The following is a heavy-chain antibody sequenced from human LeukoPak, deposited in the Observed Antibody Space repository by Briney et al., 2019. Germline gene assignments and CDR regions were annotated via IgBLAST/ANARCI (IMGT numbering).Heavy chain of an antibody. CDR3: ARDGPFLGYCSSTSCYGVGNWFDP. CDR2: INPNSGGT. V-gene: IGHV1-2*06. CDR1: GYTFTGYY. D-gene: IGHD2-2*01. J-gene: IGHJ5*02. Sequence: ASVKVSCKASGYTFTGYYMHWVRQAPGQGLEWMGRINPNSGGTNYAQKFQGRVTMTRDTSISTAYMELSRLRSDDTAVYYCARDGPFLGYCSSTSCYGVGNWFDPWGQGTLVTVSS.